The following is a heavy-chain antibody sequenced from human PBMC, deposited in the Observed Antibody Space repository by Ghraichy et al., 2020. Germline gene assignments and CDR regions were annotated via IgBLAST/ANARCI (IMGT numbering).Heavy chain of an antibody. CDR2: ISESGGNT. CDR3: AKGGAVAGTCHSWACAIDI. D-gene: IGHD2-15*01. Sequence: GGSLRLSCAASGFTFRTFAMTWVRQAPGKGLEWVSGISESGGNTYYADPVKGRFFISRDNSNNTLYLQMNSLRAEDTAVYYCAKGGAVAGTCHSWACAIDIWGQGTMVSVSS. J-gene: IGHJ3*02. CDR1: GFTFRTFA. V-gene: IGHV3-23*01.